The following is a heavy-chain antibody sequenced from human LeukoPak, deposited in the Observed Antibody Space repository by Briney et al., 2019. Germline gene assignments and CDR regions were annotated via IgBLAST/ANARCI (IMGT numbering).Heavy chain of an antibody. CDR3: GKNYYDGSGYYLHYYYYYMDV. V-gene: IGHV3-33*06. J-gene: IGHJ6*03. D-gene: IGHD3-22*01. Sequence: PGRSLRLSCAASGFTFSSYGMHWVRQAPGKGLEWVAVIWYDGSNKYYADSVKGRFTISRDNSKNTLYLQMNSLRAEDTAVYYCGKNYYDGSGYYLHYYYYYMDVWGKGTTVTVSS. CDR2: IWYDGSNK. CDR1: GFTFSSYG.